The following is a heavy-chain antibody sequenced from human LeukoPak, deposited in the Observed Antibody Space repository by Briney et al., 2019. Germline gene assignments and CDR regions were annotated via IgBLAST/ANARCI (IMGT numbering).Heavy chain of an antibody. CDR2: IYYSGST. CDR1: GGSISSYY. D-gene: IGHD3-10*01. CDR3: ARDLGDYYGSGSYSAFDI. J-gene: IGHJ3*02. V-gene: IGHV4-59*01. Sequence: SETLSLTCTVSGGSISSYYWSWIRQPPPQGQERIGYIYYSGSTNYNPSLKSRVTISVDTSKNQFSLKLSSVTAADTAVYYCARDLGDYYGSGSYSAFDIWGQGTMVTVSS.